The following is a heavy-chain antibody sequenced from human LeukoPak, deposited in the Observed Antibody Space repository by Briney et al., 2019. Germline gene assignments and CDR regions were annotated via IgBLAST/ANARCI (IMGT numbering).Heavy chain of an antibody. CDR1: GYTFTGYY. V-gene: IGHV1-2*02. Sequence: ASVKVSCKASGYTFTGYYMHWVRQAPGQGLEWMGWINPNSGGTNYAQKFQGRVTVTRDTSISTAYMELSRLRSDDTAVYYCARERFQAGTKAFDIWGQGTMVTVSS. J-gene: IGHJ3*02. CDR3: ARERFQAGTKAFDI. CDR2: INPNSGGT. D-gene: IGHD1-7*01.